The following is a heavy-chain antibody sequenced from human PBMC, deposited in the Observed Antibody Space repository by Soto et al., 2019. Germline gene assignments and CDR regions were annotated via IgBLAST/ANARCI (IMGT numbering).Heavy chain of an antibody. CDR3: ARGQEGIVATH. CDR2: VKHWGST. J-gene: IGHJ4*02. D-gene: IGHD5-12*01. V-gene: IGHV4-34*01. CDR1: GASFTGYY. Sequence: QVQLQQWGAGLLKPSETLSLTCAVSGASFTGYYWSWIRQPPGKGLEWIGEVKHWGSTNYSPSLRGRVTISADTSKNQFSLQLNSVTGADTAVYYCARGQEGIVATHWDQGTLVTVSS.